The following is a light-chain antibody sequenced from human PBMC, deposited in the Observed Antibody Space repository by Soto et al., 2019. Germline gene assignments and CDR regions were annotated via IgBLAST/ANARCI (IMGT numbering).Light chain of an antibody. Sequence: DIQMTQSQSSLSASVGDRVTITCRASQTISTHLNWYQQKPGKAPKLLIYAASTLQSGVPSRFSGSGSGTDFTLTINSLQPEDFATYYCQQSLTIPYTFGQGTKLEIK. V-gene: IGKV1-39*01. CDR1: QTISTH. CDR3: QQSLTIPYT. CDR2: AAS. J-gene: IGKJ2*01.